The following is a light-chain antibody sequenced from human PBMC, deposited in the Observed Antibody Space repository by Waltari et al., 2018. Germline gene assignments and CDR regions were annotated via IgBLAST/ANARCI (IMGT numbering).Light chain of an antibody. CDR3: QHSYSIPWT. J-gene: IGKJ1*01. CDR1: QNIYNY. V-gene: IGKV1-39*01. Sequence: DIQMTQSPSSLSASVGDRVTITCRPSQNIYNYLNWYQQRPGKAPNLLIFSASNLQSGVPSRFRGSGSGTDFTLTISSLQPDDFATYYCQHSYSIPWTFGQGTKVEIK. CDR2: SAS.